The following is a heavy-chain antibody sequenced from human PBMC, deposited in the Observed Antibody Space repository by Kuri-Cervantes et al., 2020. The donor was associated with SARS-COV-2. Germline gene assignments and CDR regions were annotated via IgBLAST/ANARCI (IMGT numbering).Heavy chain of an antibody. Sequence: SETLSLTCTVSGGSISSYYWSWIRQPPGKGLEWIGYIYYSGSTYYNPSLKSRVTISVDTSKNQFSLKLSSVTAADTAVYYCARLRQQSVAFDIWGQGTMVTVSS. D-gene: IGHD1/OR15-1a*01. J-gene: IGHJ3*02. V-gene: IGHV4-59*04. CDR1: GGSISSYY. CDR3: ARLRQQSVAFDI. CDR2: IYYSGST.